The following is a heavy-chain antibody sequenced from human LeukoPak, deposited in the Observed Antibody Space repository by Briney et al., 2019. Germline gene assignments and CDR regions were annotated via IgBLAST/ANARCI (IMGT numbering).Heavy chain of an antibody. V-gene: IGHV4-34*01. D-gene: IGHD3-10*01. Sequence: SETLSLTCAVYGGSFSGYYRSWIRQPPGKGLEWIGEINHSGSTNYNPSLKSRVTISVDTSKNRFSLKLSSVTAADTAVYYCARVGMVRGDYYFDYWGQGTLVTVSS. CDR3: ARVGMVRGDYYFDY. CDR2: INHSGST. J-gene: IGHJ4*02. CDR1: GGSFSGYY.